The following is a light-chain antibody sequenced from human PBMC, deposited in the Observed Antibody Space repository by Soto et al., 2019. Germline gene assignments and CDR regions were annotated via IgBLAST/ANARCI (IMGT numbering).Light chain of an antibody. V-gene: IGLV1-40*01. CDR3: QSYDSSLSAPV. CDR2: GNS. Sequence: QSVLTQPPSVSGAPGQRVTISCTGSSSNIGAGYDVHWYQQLPGTAPKLLIYGNSNRPSGVPDRFSGSKSGTSASLAITGLQAEDEADYYCQSYDSSLSAPVVGTGTKVTVL. J-gene: IGLJ1*01. CDR1: SSNIGAGYD.